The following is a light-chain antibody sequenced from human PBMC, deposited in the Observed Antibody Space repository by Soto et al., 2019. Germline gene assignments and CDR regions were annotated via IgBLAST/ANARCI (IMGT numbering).Light chain of an antibody. CDR2: AAS. CDR1: QSISSY. CDR3: QQSYSTPRT. Sequence: DIRMTQSASSLSASLGDRVTITCRASQSISSYLNWYQQKPGKAPKLLIYAASSLQSGVPSRFSGSGYGTDFTLTISSLQTEDFATYYCQQSYSTPRTFGQGTKVDIK. J-gene: IGKJ1*01. V-gene: IGKV1-39*01.